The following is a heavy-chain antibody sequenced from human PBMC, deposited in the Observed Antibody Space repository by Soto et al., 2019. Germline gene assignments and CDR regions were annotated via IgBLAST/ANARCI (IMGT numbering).Heavy chain of an antibody. CDR3: ARTNIVLMVYASEYFQH. V-gene: IGHV2-5*02. D-gene: IGHD2-8*01. CDR2: IYWDDDK. CDR1: GFSLSTSGVG. J-gene: IGHJ1*01. Sequence: SGPTLVNPTQTLTLTCTFSGFSLSTSGVGVGWIRQPPGKALEWLALIYWDDDKRYSPSLKSRLTITKDTSKNQVVLTMTNMDPVDTATYYCARTNIVLMVYASEYFQHWGQGTLVTVSS.